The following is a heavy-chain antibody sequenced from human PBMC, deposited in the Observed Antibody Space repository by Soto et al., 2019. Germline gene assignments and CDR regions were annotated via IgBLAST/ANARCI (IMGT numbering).Heavy chain of an antibody. Sequence: TSETLSLTCTVSGCSISSSSYYWGWIRQHPAKGLEWIGSIYYSGCTYYNPSLKSRVTISVDTSKNQFSLKLSSVTAADTAVYYCAGDPIAYSGYDSDYWGQGTLVTVSS. D-gene: IGHD5-12*01. CDR3: AGDPIAYSGYDSDY. CDR2: IYYSGCT. CDR1: GCSISSSSYY. J-gene: IGHJ4*02. V-gene: IGHV4-39*02.